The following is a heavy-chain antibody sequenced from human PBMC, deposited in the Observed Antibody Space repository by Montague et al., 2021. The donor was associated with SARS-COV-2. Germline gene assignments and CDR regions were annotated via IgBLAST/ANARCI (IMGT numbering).Heavy chain of an antibody. CDR1: GFTFSRYA. J-gene: IGHJ4*02. Sequence: SLRLSCAASGFTFSRYAFHWVRQAPGKGLDWVAVISYDGTNKYYADSVKGRFTISRDNSKNTLYLQMNSLRPDDSAMYYCARDRGEYSGSPHYYFDYWGQGTLVTVSS. D-gene: IGHD1-26*01. CDR3: ARDRGEYSGSPHYYFDY. V-gene: IGHV3-30-3*01. CDR2: ISYDGTNK.